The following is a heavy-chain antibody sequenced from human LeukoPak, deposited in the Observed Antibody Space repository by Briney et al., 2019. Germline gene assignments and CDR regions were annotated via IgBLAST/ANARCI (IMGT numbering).Heavy chain of an antibody. D-gene: IGHD3-3*01. Sequence: PGGSLRPSCAASGFTFSRYWMNWVRQAPGKGLEWVANIKQDGSETYYVNSVKGRFTISRDNARNSLYLQMNSLRAGDTAIYYCARASPKLRLPDNWFDPWGQGILVTVSS. CDR1: GFTFSRYW. CDR3: ARASPKLRLPDNWFDP. V-gene: IGHV3-7*01. CDR2: IKQDGSET. J-gene: IGHJ5*02.